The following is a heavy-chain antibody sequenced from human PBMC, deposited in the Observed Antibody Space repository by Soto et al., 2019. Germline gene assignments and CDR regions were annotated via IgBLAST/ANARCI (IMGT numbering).Heavy chain of an antibody. Sequence: ASVKVSCKASGGTFSSYAISWVRQAPGQGLEWMGGIIPILGTANYAQKFQGRVTITADESTSTAYMELSSLRSEDTAVYYCARADCSSTSCYFYYYYGMDGWGQGTTVTVSS. CDR1: GGTFSSYA. J-gene: IGHJ6*02. CDR2: IIPILGTA. V-gene: IGHV1-69*13. CDR3: ARADCSSTSCYFYYYYGMDG. D-gene: IGHD2-2*01.